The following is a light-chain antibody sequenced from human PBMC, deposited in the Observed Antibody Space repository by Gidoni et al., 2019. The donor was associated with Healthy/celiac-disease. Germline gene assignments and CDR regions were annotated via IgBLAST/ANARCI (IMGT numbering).Light chain of an antibody. J-gene: IGKJ2*04. CDR3: MQALQTPCS. V-gene: IGKV2-28*01. Sequence: IVVTQPPLSLPVTPGEPASISCRSSQSLLHSNGYNYLDWYLQKPGQSPQLLIYLGSNRASGVPDRFSGSGSGTDFTLKISRVEAEDVGVYYCMQALQTPCSFGQGTKLEIK. CDR1: QSLLHSNGYNY. CDR2: LGS.